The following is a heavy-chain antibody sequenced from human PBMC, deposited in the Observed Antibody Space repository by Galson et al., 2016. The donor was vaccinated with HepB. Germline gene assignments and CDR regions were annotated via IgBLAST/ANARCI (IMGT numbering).Heavy chain of an antibody. CDR2: TSYDGSPK. D-gene: IGHD2-15*01. V-gene: IGHV3-30*04. Sequence: SLRLSCAASGFTFSNYPIHWVRQAPGEGLEWVALTSYDGSPKYNEDSVKGRFTISRDSSKNTVYLQMNSLRAEDTAVYYCARRSCTAVACYSASYRCFDSWGQGTLVTVSS. CDR3: ARRSCTAVACYSASYRCFDS. CDR1: GFTFSNYP. J-gene: IGHJ4*02.